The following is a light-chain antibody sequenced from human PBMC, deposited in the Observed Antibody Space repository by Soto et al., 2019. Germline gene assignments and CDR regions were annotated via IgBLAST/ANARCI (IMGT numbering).Light chain of an antibody. Sequence: AIRMTQSPSSLSASTGDRVTITCRASQGISSYLAWYQQKPGKAPKLLIYAASTLQSGVTSRFSGSGSGRAFTLTITCMQSEDFENFDWQQYYNYPQTFGK. J-gene: IGKJ1*01. CDR3: QQYYNYPQT. V-gene: IGKV1-8*01. CDR2: AAS. CDR1: QGISSY.